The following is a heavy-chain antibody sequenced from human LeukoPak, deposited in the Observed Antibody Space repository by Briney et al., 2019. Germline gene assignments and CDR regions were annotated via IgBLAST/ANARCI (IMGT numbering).Heavy chain of an antibody. J-gene: IGHJ5*02. CDR2: ISSNGGST. D-gene: IGHD3-22*01. Sequence: GGSLRLSCSASGFTFSSYAMHWVRQAPGKGLEYVSAISSNGGSTYYADPVKGRFTISRDNSKNTLYLQMSSLRAEDTAVYYCVKETVDSSGYYNWFDPWGQGTLVTVSS. V-gene: IGHV3-64D*06. CDR3: VKETVDSSGYYNWFDP. CDR1: GFTFSSYA.